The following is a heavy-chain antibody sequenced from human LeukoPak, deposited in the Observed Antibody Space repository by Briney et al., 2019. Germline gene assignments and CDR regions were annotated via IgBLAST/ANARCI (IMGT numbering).Heavy chain of an antibody. CDR2: IYYSGST. CDR1: GGSISSYY. Sequence: KTSETLSLTCTVSGGSISSYYWSWIRQPPGKGLEWIGYIYYSGSTNYNPSLKSRVAISVDTSKNQFSLKLSSVTAADTAVYYCARLDCSGGSCYSNYWGQGTLVTVSS. D-gene: IGHD2-15*01. V-gene: IGHV4-59*08. J-gene: IGHJ4*02. CDR3: ARLDCSGGSCYSNY.